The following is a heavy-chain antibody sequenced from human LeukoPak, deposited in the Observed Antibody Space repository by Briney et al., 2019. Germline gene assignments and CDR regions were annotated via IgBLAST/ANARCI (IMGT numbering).Heavy chain of an antibody. Sequence: SETLSLTCTVSGGSISSYYWSWIRQPPGKGPEWIGYIYYSGSTNYNPSLKSRVTISVDTSKNQFSLKLSSVTAADTAVYYCARGGGWFDPWGQGTLVTVSS. CDR1: GGSISSYY. J-gene: IGHJ5*02. CDR2: IYYSGST. CDR3: ARGGGWFDP. V-gene: IGHV4-59*01.